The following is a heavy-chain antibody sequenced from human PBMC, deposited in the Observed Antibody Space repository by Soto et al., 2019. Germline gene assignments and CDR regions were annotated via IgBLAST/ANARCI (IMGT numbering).Heavy chain of an antibody. D-gene: IGHD6-19*01. Sequence: QVQLVESGGGVVQLGRSLRLSCAASGFTFSSYGMHWVRQAPGKGLEWVAVISYDGSNKYYADSVKGRFTISRDNSKNTLYLQMNSLRAEDTAVYYCARGLMGSGWPFDYWGQGTLVTVSS. J-gene: IGHJ4*02. V-gene: IGHV3-30*03. CDR3: ARGLMGSGWPFDY. CDR1: GFTFSSYG. CDR2: ISYDGSNK.